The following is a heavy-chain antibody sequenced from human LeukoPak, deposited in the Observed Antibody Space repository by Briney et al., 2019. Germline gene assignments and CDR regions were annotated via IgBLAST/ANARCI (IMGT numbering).Heavy chain of an antibody. CDR3: AREGDDTAMVTSSNWFDP. CDR1: GYTFTSYY. D-gene: IGHD5-18*01. V-gene: IGHV1-46*01. J-gene: IGHJ5*02. CDR2: INPSGGST. Sequence: ASVKVSCKASGYTFTSYYMHWVRQAPGQGLEWMGIINPSGGSTSYAQKFQGRVTMTRDMSTSTVYMELSSLRSEDTAVYYCAREGDDTAMVTSSNWFDPWGQGTLVTVSS.